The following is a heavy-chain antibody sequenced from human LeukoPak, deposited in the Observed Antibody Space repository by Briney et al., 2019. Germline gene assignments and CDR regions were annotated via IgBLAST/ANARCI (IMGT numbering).Heavy chain of an antibody. J-gene: IGHJ4*02. CDR1: GGTFSSYA. V-gene: IGHV1-69*05. CDR2: IIPIFGTA. D-gene: IGHD6-19*01. CDR3: ARDTYSSGWYVQGYFDY. Sequence: ASVKVSCKASGGTFSSYAISWVRQAPGQGLEWMGGIIPIFGTANYAQKFQGRVTITTDESTSTAYMELSSLRSEDTAVYYCARDTYSSGWYVQGYFDYWGQGTLVTVSS.